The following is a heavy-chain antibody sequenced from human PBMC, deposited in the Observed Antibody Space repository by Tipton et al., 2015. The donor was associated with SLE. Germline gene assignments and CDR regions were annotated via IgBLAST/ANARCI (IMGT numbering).Heavy chain of an antibody. D-gene: IGHD3-3*01. CDR1: GYMFTTYF. V-gene: IGHV1-46*01. J-gene: IGHJ6*03. CDR2: INPSGGGT. Sequence: QSGAEVKKPGASVKISCQASGYMFTTYFIHWVRQAPGQGLEWMGIINPSGGGTGYAEKFQGRVAMTRDTSTSTVYMEVSSLRSEDAAVYSCARDGGEWLLLSSYMDVWGTGTAVTVSS. CDR3: ARDGGEWLLLSSYMDV.